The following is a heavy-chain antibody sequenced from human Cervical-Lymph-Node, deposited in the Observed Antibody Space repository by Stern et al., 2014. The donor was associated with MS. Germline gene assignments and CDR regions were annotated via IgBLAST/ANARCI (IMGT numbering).Heavy chain of an antibody. D-gene: IGHD4-17*01. CDR1: GYSFTANC. CDR3: ARDYGDYAFDY. Sequence: EVQLLESGAEVKKPGESLKISCKGSGYSFTANCIAWVRQMPGKGLEWMGIIYPGDSDTRYSASFQGQVTISADKSISTAYLQWSSRKASDTAMYYCARDYGDYAFDYWGQGTLVTVSS. CDR2: IYPGDSDT. J-gene: IGHJ4*02. V-gene: IGHV5-51*01.